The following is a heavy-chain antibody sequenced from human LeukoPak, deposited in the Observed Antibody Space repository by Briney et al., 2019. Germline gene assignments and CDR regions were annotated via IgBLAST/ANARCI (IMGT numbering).Heavy chain of an antibody. V-gene: IGHV3-53*01. Sequence: GGSLRLSCAASGFTVSSNYMSWVRQAPGKGLEWVSVIYSGGSTYYADSVKGRFTISRDNSKNTLYLQMNSLRAEDTAVYYCARGTSGWSPAPFDSWGQGTLVTVSS. CDR2: IYSGGST. CDR1: GFTVSSNY. CDR3: ARGTSGWSPAPFDS. D-gene: IGHD6-19*01. J-gene: IGHJ4*02.